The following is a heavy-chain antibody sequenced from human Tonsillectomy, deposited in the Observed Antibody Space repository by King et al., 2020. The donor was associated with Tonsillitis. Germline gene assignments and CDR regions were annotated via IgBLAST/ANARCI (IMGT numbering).Heavy chain of an antibody. V-gene: IGHV3-74*01. CDR1: GFTFSSYW. CDR2: INSDGSST. D-gene: IGHD3-10*01. Sequence: VQLVESGGGLVQPGGSLRLSCAASGFTFSSYWMHWVRQAPRKGLVWVSRINSDGSSTSYADSVKGRFTIPRDNAKNTLYLQMNSLRAEDTAVYYCARDSNVLLWFGESPDFDYWGQGTLVTVSS. CDR3: ARDSNVLLWFGESPDFDY. J-gene: IGHJ4*02.